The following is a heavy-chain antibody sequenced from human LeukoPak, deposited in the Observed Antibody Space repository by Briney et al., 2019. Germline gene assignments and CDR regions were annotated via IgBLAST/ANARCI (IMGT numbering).Heavy chain of an antibody. D-gene: IGHD3-22*01. J-gene: IGHJ4*02. CDR2: INPNSGGT. CDR1: GYTFTGYY. V-gene: IGHV1-2*02. Sequence: ASVKVSCKASGYTFTGYYMHWVRQAPGQGLEWMGWINPNSGGTNYAQKFQGRVTMTRDTSISTAYMELSRLRSDDTAVYYCARASKSWTGNSSGYYRRGHYFDYWGQGTLVTVSS. CDR3: ARASKSWTGNSSGYYRRGHYFDY.